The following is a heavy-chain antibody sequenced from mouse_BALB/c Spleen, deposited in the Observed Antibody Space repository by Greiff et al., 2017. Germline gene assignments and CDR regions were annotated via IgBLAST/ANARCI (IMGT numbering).Heavy chain of an antibody. J-gene: IGHJ3*01. CDR1: GFSLTSYG. D-gene: IGHD2-4*01. CDR3: ARDRGLRGEAWFAY. CDR2: IWAGGSP. Sequence: QVQLQQSGPGLVAPSPSLSLTCPVSGFSLTSYGVHWVRQPPGKGLEWLGVIWAGGSPNYNSAHMSRLSISKDNSKSQGVLKMHRLQTDDTAMYYCARDRGLRGEAWFAYWGQGTLVTVAA. V-gene: IGHV2-9*02.